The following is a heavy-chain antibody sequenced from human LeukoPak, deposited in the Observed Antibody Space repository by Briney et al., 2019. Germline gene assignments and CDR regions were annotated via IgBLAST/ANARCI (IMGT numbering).Heavy chain of an antibody. V-gene: IGHV3-23*01. CDR3: AKFQSNRYSGYDYGYYYYGMDV. CDR1: GFTFSTYA. J-gene: IGHJ6*02. CDR2: ISGSGGST. Sequence: PGGSLRLSCAAAGFTFSTYAMSWVRQAPGKGLEWVSAISGSGGSTYYADSVKGRFTISRDNSKNTLYLQMNSLRAEDTAVYYCAKFQSNRYSGYDYGYYYYGMDVWGQGTTVTVSS. D-gene: IGHD5-12*01.